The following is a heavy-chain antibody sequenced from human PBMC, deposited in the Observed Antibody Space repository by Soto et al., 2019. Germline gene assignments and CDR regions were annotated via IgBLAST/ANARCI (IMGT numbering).Heavy chain of an antibody. CDR1: GGTFTGYY. CDR2: INPNSGGT. V-gene: IGHV1-2*04. J-gene: IGHJ4*02. D-gene: IGHD3-22*01. Sequence: ASVKVSCKASGGTFTGYYMHWVRQAPGQGLEWMGWINPNSGGTNYAQKFQGWVTMTRDTSISTAYMELSRLRSDDTAVYYCATALNYYDSSGYPGILDYWGQGTLVTVSS. CDR3: ATALNYYDSSGYPGILDY.